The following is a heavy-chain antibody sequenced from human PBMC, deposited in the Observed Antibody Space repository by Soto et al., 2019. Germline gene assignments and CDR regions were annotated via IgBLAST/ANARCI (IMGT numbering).Heavy chain of an antibody. Sequence: ASVKVSYKASGYSFTNNDVSWVRQATGQGLEWMGWMNPGSGDTGYAQKFQGRVTMTRDISIATAYMELSSLRSDDTAIYYCARMATFGSLNWFDPWGQGTLVTVSS. D-gene: IGHD3-16*01. CDR1: GYSFTNND. CDR2: MNPGSGDT. J-gene: IGHJ5*02. V-gene: IGHV1-8*01. CDR3: ARMATFGSLNWFDP.